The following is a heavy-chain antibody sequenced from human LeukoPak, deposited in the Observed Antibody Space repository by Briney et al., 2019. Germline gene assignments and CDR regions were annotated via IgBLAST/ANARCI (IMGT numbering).Heavy chain of an antibody. V-gene: IGHV4-59*08. J-gene: IGHJ2*01. Sequence: SETLSLTCTVSGGSISSYYWSWIRQSPGKGLEWIGYIYYSGSTNYNPSLKSRVTISVDTSKNQFSLHLSSVTAADTAVYYCARRPPLYCGGDCYSGYFDLWGRGTLVTVSS. CDR1: GGSISSYY. CDR3: ARRPPLYCGGDCYSGYFDL. D-gene: IGHD2-21*02. CDR2: IYYSGST.